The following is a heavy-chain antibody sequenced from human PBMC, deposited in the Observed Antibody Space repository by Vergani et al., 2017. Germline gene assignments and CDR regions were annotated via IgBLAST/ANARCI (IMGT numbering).Heavy chain of an antibody. V-gene: IGHV3-23*01. Sequence: EVQLLESGGGLVQPGGSLRLSCAASGFTFSSYAMSWVRQAPGKGLEWVSAISGSGGSTYYADSVKGRFTISRDNSKNTLYLQMNSLRAEDTAVYYCTTDGRGFTVTTNPIDYWGQGTLVTVSS. CDR1: GFTFSSYA. D-gene: IGHD4-17*01. CDR3: TTDGRGFTVTTNPIDY. CDR2: ISGSGGST. J-gene: IGHJ4*02.